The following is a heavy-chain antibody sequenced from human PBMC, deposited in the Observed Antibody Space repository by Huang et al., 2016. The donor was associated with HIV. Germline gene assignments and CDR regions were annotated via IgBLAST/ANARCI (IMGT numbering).Heavy chain of an antibody. D-gene: IGHD3-9*01. CDR1: EYTLPELS. CDR3: ATGFDVFFDF. J-gene: IGHJ4*02. CDR2: VDPEIGET. V-gene: IGHV1-24*01. Sequence: QVQLVQSRAEVKKPGASVKVSCKVSEYTLPELSIHWVRQPPGKGLEWMGGVDPEIGETSYAQKFQGRVTMTEDTSTETAFMELSGLRPEDTAVYYCATGFDVFFDFWGQGTLVTVSS.